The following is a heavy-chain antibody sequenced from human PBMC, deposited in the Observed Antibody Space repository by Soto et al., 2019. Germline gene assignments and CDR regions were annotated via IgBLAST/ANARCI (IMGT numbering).Heavy chain of an antibody. V-gene: IGHV4-4*02. D-gene: IGHD3-22*01. Sequence: SETLYHTCAVPGGSISSSICCSGVGQPPGKGLEWIGEIYHSGSTNYNPSLKSRVTISVDKSKNQFSLKLSSVTAADTAVYYCARDSHYYDSSGFGYWGQGTLVTVS. J-gene: IGHJ4*02. CDR2: IYHSGST. CDR1: GGSISSSIC. CDR3: ARDSHYYDSSGFGY.